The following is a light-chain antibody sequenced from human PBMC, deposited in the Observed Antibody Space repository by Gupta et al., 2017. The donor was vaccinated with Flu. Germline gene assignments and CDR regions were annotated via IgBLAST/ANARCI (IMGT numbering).Light chain of an antibody. CDR1: QSISRW. CDR2: MAS. CDR3: QQYNSYPWT. V-gene: IGKV1-5*03. Sequence: GDRVTITCRASQSISRWLAWHQQKPGKAPKFLIYMASSLEPGVPSRFSGSGSGTEFTLTISSRQPDDFASYYCQQYNSYPWTFGQGTKVEI. J-gene: IGKJ1*01.